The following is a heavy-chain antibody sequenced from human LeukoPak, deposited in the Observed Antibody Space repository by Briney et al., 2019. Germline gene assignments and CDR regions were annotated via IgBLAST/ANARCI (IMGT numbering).Heavy chain of an antibody. J-gene: IGHJ5*02. V-gene: IGHV1-46*01. Sequence: ASVKVSCKASGYTFTSYDINWVRQAPGQGLEWMGIINPSGGSTSYAQKFQGRVTMTRDTSTSTVYMELSSLRSEDTAVYYCARGSSKGSSWYWFDPWGQGTLVTVSS. CDR1: GYTFTSYD. CDR2: INPSGGST. D-gene: IGHD6-13*01. CDR3: ARGSSKGSSWYWFDP.